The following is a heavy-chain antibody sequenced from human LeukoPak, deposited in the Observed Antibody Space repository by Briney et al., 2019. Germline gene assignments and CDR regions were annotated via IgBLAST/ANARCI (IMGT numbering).Heavy chain of an antibody. CDR3: ARAKEYVLAFDI. J-gene: IGHJ3*02. V-gene: IGHV3-72*01. CDR2: IRKKVNGYTT. Sequence: GGSLRLSCAASGFTFSDHYMDWVRQAPGKGLEWVGRIRKKVNGYTTEYAASVRGRFTISRDDSKNSVYLQMNSLRTEDTAVYYCARAKEYVLAFDIWAEGPVLPVSS. CDR1: GFTFSDHY. D-gene: IGHD2/OR15-2a*01.